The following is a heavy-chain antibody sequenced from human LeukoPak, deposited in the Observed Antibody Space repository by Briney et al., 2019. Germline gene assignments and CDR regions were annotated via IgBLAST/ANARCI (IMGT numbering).Heavy chain of an antibody. CDR3: ARCGTPNNYYGYGVDV. Sequence: GGSLRLSCAASGFTFSDYYMSWIRQAPGKGLEWISYISVSGSYTNHADAVKGRLTISRDNAKNSLYLQMISLRAEDTAVYYCARCGTPNNYYGYGVDVWGQGTTVIVSS. CDR2: ISVSGSYT. CDR1: GFTFSDYY. D-gene: IGHD1-26*01. V-gene: IGHV3-11*03. J-gene: IGHJ6*02.